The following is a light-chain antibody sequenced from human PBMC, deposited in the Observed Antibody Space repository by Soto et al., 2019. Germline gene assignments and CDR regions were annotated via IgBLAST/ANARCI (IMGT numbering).Light chain of an antibody. V-gene: IGKV3-15*01. CDR2: DAS. Sequence: EIVMTQSPATLSVSPGERATLSCRASQSVNSNLAWYRQKPGQAPRLLISDASTRATGVPARFSGSGSGTKFTLTISGLQSEDSGIYYCQQYNFWPPLTFGGGTKVEIK. CDR1: QSVNSN. J-gene: IGKJ4*01. CDR3: QQYNFWPPLT.